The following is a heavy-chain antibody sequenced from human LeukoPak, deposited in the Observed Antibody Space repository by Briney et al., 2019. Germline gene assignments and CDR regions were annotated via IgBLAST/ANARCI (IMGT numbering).Heavy chain of an antibody. CDR1: GGSMTTHH. Sequence: NPSETLSLTCTVSGGSMTTHHWNWIRQTPGEGLEWIGYVFDSGRTKVNPSLTSRVTLSTDTSKNQLSLRLSSVTAADTAVYYCTTIKRGDIFGYFDFWGQGILVTVSS. V-gene: IGHV4-59*11. D-gene: IGHD5-18*01. CDR3: TTIKRGDIFGYFDF. CDR2: VFDSGRT. J-gene: IGHJ4*02.